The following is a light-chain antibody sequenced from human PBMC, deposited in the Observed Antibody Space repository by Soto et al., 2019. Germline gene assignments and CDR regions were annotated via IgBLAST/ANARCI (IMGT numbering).Light chain of an antibody. CDR1: SSNIGAGYD. CDR3: PSYASTMTTYV. J-gene: IGLJ1*01. Sequence: QSALTQPPSVSGAPGQRVTISCAGGSSNIGAGYDVHWYQHIPGTAPKLLIYINTNRPSGVPDRFSGSRSRPSPSLAITGLQAQDEVVYFCPSYASTMTTYVVGSGTKVTVL. V-gene: IGLV1-40*01. CDR2: INT.